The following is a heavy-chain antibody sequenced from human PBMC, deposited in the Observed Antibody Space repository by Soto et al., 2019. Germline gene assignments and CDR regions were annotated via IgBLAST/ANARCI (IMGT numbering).Heavy chain of an antibody. CDR3: ARGGHNSGWYLAH. J-gene: IGHJ4*02. CDR2: IHYSGST. V-gene: IGHV4-34*01. Sequence: QVQLQQWGAGLLKPSETLSLTCAVYDESFRSYYWSWIRQPPGKGLEWIGEIHYSGSTHYTPSLKSRVTISVEKSKDQFSLRLSSVIAADTAVYFCARGGHNSGWYLAHWGQGTLVTVSS. D-gene: IGHD6-19*01. CDR1: DESFRSYY.